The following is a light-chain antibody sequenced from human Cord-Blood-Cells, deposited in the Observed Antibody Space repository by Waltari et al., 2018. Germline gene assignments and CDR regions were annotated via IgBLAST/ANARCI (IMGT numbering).Light chain of an antibody. CDR2: DVS. J-gene: IGLJ3*02. V-gene: IGLV2-14*01. CDR1: SRDVGGYNY. Sequence: QSALTQPASVSGSPGQSITISCHGTSRDVGGYNYVSWYQQHPSKAPKLMIYDVSNRPSGVSNRFSGSKSGNTASLTISGLQAEDEADYYCSSYTSSSTLVFGGGTKLTVL. CDR3: SSYTSSSTLV.